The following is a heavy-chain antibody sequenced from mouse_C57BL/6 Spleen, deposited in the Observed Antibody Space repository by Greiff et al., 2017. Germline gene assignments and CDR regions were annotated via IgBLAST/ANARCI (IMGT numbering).Heavy chain of an antibody. D-gene: IGHD4-1*01. V-gene: IGHV3-6*01. CDR1: GYSITSGYY. Sequence: DVQLVESGPGLVKPSQSLSLTCSVTGYSITSGYYWNWIRQFPGNKLEWMGYISYDGSNNYNPSLKNRISITRDTSKNQFFLKLNSVTTEDTATYYCARGLGFYAMDYWGQGTSVTVSS. J-gene: IGHJ4*01. CDR3: ARGLGFYAMDY. CDR2: ISYDGSN.